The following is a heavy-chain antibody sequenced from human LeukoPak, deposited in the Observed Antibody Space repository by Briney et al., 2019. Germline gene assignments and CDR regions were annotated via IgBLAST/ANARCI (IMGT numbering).Heavy chain of an antibody. Sequence: PGGSLRLSCAASGFTFSSYNMIWVRQAPGKGLEWVSSISSSSTYIYYADSVRGRFTISRDNAKNSLYLQMSSLRAEDTAVYYCARETGPISSSWFDYWGQGTLVTVSS. D-gene: IGHD6-13*01. J-gene: IGHJ4*02. CDR2: ISSSSTYI. CDR3: ARETGPISSSWFDY. V-gene: IGHV3-21*06. CDR1: GFTFSSYN.